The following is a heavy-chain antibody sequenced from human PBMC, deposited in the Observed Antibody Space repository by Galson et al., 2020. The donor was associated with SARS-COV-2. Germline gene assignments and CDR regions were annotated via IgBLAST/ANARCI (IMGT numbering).Heavy chain of an antibody. CDR2: ISFDGQSD. V-gene: IGHV3-33*03. CDR3: VTDRFCTHTACHNWLDP. Sequence: GGSLRLSCAASGFAFRTFGMHWVRQGPGKGLEWVAFISFDGQSDYYAASLKGRFTISRDNSRSTLYLDINGLSAEDTAVYYCVTDRFCTHTACHNWLDPWGQGTLVTVSS. J-gene: IGHJ5*02. CDR1: GFAFRTFG. D-gene: IGHD2-8*01.